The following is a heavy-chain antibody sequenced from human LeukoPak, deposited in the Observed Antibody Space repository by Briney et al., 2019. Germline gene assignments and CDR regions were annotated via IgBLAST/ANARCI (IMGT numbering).Heavy chain of an antibody. V-gene: IGHV4-31*03. J-gene: IGHJ4*02. Sequence: SQTLSLTCTVSGGSISSGGYYWSWIRQHPGKGLEWIGYIYYSGSTYYNPSLKSRVTISVDTSKNQFSLKLSSVTAADTAVYYCARTSIVVVAAAWGTSSYYFDYWGQGTLVTVSS. CDR1: GGSISSGGYY. CDR2: IYYSGST. D-gene: IGHD2-15*01. CDR3: ARTSIVVVAAAWGTSSYYFDY.